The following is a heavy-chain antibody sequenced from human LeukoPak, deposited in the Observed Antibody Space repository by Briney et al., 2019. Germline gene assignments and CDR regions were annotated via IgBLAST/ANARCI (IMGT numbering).Heavy chain of an antibody. CDR2: ISYSSSMI. J-gene: IGHJ4*02. V-gene: IGHV3-48*01. CDR1: RFTFSGYS. Sequence: GGSLRLSCAASRFTFSGYSMNWVRQAPGKGLECISYISYSSSMIYYADSVKGRFTISRDNAKNSLYLQMNSLRAEDTAVYYCARARSPRIEGAALDFWGQGTLVTVSS. D-gene: IGHD1-26*01. CDR3: ARARSPRIEGAALDF.